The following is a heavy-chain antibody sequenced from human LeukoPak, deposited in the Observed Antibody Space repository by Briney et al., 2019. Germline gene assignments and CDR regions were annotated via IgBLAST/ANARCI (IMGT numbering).Heavy chain of an antibody. CDR1: GFTFDDYA. V-gene: IGHV3-9*01. Sequence: GGSLRLSCAASGFTFDDYAMHWVRQAPGKGLEWVSGISWNSGSIGYADSVKGRFTISRDNAKNSLYLQMNSLRAEDTALYYCAKDRFPLKNPVGGQNPLGWGQGTLVTVSS. CDR3: AKDRFPLKNPVGGQNPLG. J-gene: IGHJ4*02. D-gene: IGHD3-16*01. CDR2: ISWNSGSI.